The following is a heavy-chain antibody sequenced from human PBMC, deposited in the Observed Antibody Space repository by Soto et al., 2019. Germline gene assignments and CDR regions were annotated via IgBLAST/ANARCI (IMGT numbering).Heavy chain of an antibody. CDR1: GGSINSDSYH. J-gene: IGHJ6*02. Sequence: PSETLSLTCTVSGGSINSDSYHWTWIRQSPGKGLEWIGYIHHSGAFLYNPSFKSRLTISVDTSKNQFSLHLSSVTDADTAVYFCAREDDGGDSLDVWGQGTMVTVSS. D-gene: IGHD2-21*02. V-gene: IGHV4-30-4*08. CDR2: IHHSGAF. CDR3: AREDDGGDSLDV.